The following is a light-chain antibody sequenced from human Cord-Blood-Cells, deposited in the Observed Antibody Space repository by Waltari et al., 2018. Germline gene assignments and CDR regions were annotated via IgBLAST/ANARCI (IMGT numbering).Light chain of an antibody. CDR1: ALPKQY. V-gene: IGLV3-25*03. Sequence: SYELTQPPSVSVSPGQTARITCSGDALPKQYAYWYQQKPGQAPVLVIYKDSGRPSGIPERFSGSSSWTTVTLTISGVQAEDEADYYCQSADSSGTYPVVFGGGTKLTVL. J-gene: IGLJ2*01. CDR2: KDS. CDR3: QSADSSGTYPVV.